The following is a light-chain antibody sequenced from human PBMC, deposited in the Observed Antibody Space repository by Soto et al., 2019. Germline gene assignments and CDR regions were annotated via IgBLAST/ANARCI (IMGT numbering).Light chain of an antibody. CDR3: QQYNNWPPWT. Sequence: EVVMTQSPATLSVSPGERATLSCRASQSISSDLAWYQQKPGQAPRLLIYGASTRASDIPASFSGSGSGTEFTLTISSLQSEDFAVYYCQQYNNWPPWTFGQGTKVEFK. CDR2: GAS. CDR1: QSISSD. V-gene: IGKV3-15*01. J-gene: IGKJ1*01.